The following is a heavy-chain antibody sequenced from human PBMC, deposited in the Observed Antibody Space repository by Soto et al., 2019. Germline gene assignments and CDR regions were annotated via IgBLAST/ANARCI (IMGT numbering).Heavy chain of an antibody. Sequence: SETLSLTCTVSGGSISSYYWSWIRQPPGKGLEWIGYIYYSGSTNYNPSLKSRVTISVDTSKNQFSLKLSSVTAADTAVYYCARFHSDYYDFWSGYYTTGDYYYMDVWGKGTTVTVSS. CDR3: ARFHSDYYDFWSGYYTTGDYYYMDV. J-gene: IGHJ6*03. D-gene: IGHD3-3*01. CDR1: GGSISSYY. V-gene: IGHV4-59*08. CDR2: IYYSGST.